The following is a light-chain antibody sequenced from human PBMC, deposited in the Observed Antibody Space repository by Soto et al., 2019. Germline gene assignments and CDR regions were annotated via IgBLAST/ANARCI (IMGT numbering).Light chain of an antibody. V-gene: IGKV3-15*01. CDR2: GAS. Sequence: EIVMTQSPATLSVSPGGRATLSCRASQSVSSNLAWYQQKPGQAPRLLIYGASTRATGIPARFSGSGSGTEFTLTISSLQSEDFAVYYCQQYNNWPPCGTFGQGTKLEIK. CDR1: QSVSSN. J-gene: IGKJ2*02. CDR3: QQYNNWPPCGT.